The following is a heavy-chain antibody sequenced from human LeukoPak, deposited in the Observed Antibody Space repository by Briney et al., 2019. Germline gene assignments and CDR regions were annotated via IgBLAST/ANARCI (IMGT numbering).Heavy chain of an antibody. CDR1: GFPLSSYA. CDR2: ISYYGSNK. Sequence: GGSVRLLCGASGFPLSSYAMHGVRQAPGRGREGVAVISYYGSNKYYADSVKVRFTISRDNSKNTLYLQMNSLRAEDTAVCYCARERIAVAGLRDYWGQGTLVTVSS. D-gene: IGHD6-19*01. V-gene: IGHV3-30-3*01. J-gene: IGHJ4*02. CDR3: ARERIAVAGLRDY.